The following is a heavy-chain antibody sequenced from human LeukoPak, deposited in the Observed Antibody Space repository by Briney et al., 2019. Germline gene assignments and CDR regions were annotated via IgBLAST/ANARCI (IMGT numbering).Heavy chain of an antibody. CDR2: INHSGST. J-gene: IGHJ6*02. CDR3: ARGRGSGWSYYYYGMDV. D-gene: IGHD6-19*01. V-gene: IGHV4-34*01. Sequence: SETLSLTCAVYGGSSSGYYWSWIRQPPGKGLEWIGEINHSGSTNYNPSLKSRVTISVDTSKNQFSLKLSSVTAADTAVYYCARGRGSGWSYYYYGMDVWGQGTTVTVSS. CDR1: GGSSSGYY.